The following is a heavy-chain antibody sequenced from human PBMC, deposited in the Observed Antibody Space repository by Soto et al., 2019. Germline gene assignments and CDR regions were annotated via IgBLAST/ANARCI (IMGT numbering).Heavy chain of an antibody. CDR3: AREAIVLMVYATPSAMDV. CDR1: GGSFSGYY. CDR2: INHSGST. Sequence: SETLSLTCDVYGGSFSGYYWSWIRQPPGKGLEWIGEINHSGSTNYNPSLKSRVTISVDTSKNQFSLKLSSVTAADTAVYYCAREAIVLMVYATPSAMDVWGKGTTVT. D-gene: IGHD2-8*01. V-gene: IGHV4-34*01. J-gene: IGHJ6*03.